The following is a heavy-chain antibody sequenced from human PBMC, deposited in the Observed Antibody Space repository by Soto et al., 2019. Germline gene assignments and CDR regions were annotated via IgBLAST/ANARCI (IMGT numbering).Heavy chain of an antibody. D-gene: IGHD5-18*01. CDR1: GFTFSDHY. Sequence: PGGSLRHSCAASGFTFSDHYMTWIRQAPGKGLEWISYISRSSGFTEYADSVKGRFTISRDNAKNSLYLQMHSLRAEDTAVYYCARDRTHGYTYAYTYWGQGMMVTVSS. V-gene: IGHV3-11*05. J-gene: IGHJ4*02. CDR2: ISRSSGFT. CDR3: ARDRTHGYTYAYTY.